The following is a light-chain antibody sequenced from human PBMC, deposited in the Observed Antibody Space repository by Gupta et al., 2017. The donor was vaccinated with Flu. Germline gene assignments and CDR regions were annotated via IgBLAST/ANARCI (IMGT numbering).Light chain of an antibody. CDR2: DVS. V-gene: IGLV2-11*03. J-gene: IGLJ3*02. CDR3: CSNAGRSFGV. Sequence: SATISCTGTASAVGGDHSVSSSHPHTRQPPNFLLFDVSRRPAGVPDRFSDSKSGNTASLTICVHPADEAADYYCCSNAGRSFGVFGGGTKLTVL. CDR1: ASAVGGDHS.